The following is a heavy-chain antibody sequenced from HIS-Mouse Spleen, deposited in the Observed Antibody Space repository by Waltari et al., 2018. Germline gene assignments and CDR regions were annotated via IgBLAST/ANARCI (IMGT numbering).Heavy chain of an antibody. J-gene: IGHJ5*02. CDR3: ARSPYYDFWSGYSDNWFDP. V-gene: IGHV4-31*03. D-gene: IGHD3-3*01. Sequence: QVQLQESGPGLVKPSQTLSLTCTVSGGSISSGGYYWSWIRQHPGKGLEWIGYIYYSGRPSYNPSPKSRVTISVDTSKNQFSLKLSSVTAADTAVYYCARSPYYDFWSGYSDNWFDPWGQGTLVTVSS. CDR2: IYYSGRP. CDR1: GGSISSGGYY.